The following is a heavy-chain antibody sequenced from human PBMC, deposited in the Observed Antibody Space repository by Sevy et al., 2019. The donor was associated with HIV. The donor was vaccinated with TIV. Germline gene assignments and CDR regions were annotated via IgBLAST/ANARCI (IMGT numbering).Heavy chain of an antibody. CDR2: IYYSGNT. D-gene: IGHD6-19*01. V-gene: IGHV4-59*01. J-gene: IGHJ4*02. CDR3: ARAPAGGWAV. CDR1: GGSISTYY. Sequence: SETLSLTCTVSGGSISTYYWGWIRQPPGKGLEWIGHIYYSGNTNYNPSLKSRVTISLDTSKNQFSLNLNSVTAADTAVYYCARAPAGGWAVWGQGTLVTVSS.